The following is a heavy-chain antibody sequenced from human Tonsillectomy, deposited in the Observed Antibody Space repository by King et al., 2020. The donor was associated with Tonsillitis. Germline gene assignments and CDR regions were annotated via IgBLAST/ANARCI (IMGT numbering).Heavy chain of an antibody. D-gene: IGHD3-22*01. J-gene: IGHJ4*02. CDR2: ISGSGDRT. V-gene: IGHV3-23*04. CDR1: GFTFNNYA. CDR3: AKDWGYYDSSGYYYD. Sequence: VQLVESGGGLVQPGGSLRLSCAASGFTFNNYAMSWVRQAPGKGLEWVSAISGSGDRTYYGDSVKGRFTISRDNSKNTLYLQLNSLRADDTAVYYCAKDWGYYDSSGYYYDWGQGTLVTVSS.